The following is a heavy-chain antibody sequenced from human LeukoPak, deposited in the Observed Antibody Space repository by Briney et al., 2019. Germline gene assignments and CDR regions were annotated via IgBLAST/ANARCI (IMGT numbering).Heavy chain of an antibody. CDR3: ARTYDYVWGSYRWDAFDI. CDR1: GFTVSSNY. Sequence: GGSLRLSCAASGFTVSSNYMSWVRQAPGKGLEWVSVIYSGGSTYYADSVKGRFTISRDNAKNSLYLQMNSLRAEDTAVYYCARTYDYVWGSYRWDAFDIWGQGTMVTVSS. V-gene: IGHV3-53*01. CDR2: IYSGGST. D-gene: IGHD3-16*02. J-gene: IGHJ3*02.